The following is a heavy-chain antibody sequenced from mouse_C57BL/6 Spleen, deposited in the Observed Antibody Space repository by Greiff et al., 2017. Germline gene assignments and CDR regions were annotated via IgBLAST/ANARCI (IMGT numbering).Heavy chain of an antibody. CDR2: ISDGGSYT. CDR3: ARDEGSAWFAY. J-gene: IGHJ3*01. CDR1: GFTFSSYA. Sequence: DVKLQESGGGLVKPGGSLKLSCAASGFTFSSYAMSWVRQTPEKRLEWVATISDGGSYTYYPDNVKGRFTISRDNAKNNLYLQMSHLKSEDTAMYYCARDEGSAWFAYWGQGTLVTVSA. D-gene: IGHD3-1*01. V-gene: IGHV5-4*01.